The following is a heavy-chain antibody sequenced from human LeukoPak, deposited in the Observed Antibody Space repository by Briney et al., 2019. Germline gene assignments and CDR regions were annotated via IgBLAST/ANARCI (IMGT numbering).Heavy chain of an antibody. D-gene: IGHD4-17*01. Sequence: ASVKVSCKASGYNFIHYNIHWVRRVPGQGLEWMAWINPNIGVTNYAPKFQGRVSLTRDTSIRTAYMELSSLRSDDTAVYYCALRRQSGAFFDFWAQGTLITVSS. V-gene: IGHV1-2*02. CDR3: ALRRQSGAFFDF. CDR1: GYNFIHYN. J-gene: IGHJ4*02. CDR2: INPNIGVT.